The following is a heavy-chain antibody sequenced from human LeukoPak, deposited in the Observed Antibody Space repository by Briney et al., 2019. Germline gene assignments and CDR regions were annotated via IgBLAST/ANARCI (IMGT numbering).Heavy chain of an antibody. CDR2: IYSGGST. J-gene: IGHJ3*02. Sequence: GGSLRLSCAASGFTFSSNYMSWVRQAPGKGLEWVSVIYSGGSTYYADSVKGRFTISRDNSKNTLYLQMNSLRAEDTAVYYCASDRNGDDAFDIWGQGTMVTVSS. CDR1: GFTFSSNY. V-gene: IGHV3-66*01. CDR3: ASDRNGDDAFDI. D-gene: IGHD1-1*01.